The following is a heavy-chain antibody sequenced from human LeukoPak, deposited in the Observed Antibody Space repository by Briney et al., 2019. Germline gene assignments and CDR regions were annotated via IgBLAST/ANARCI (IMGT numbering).Heavy chain of an antibody. CDR1: GYTFTNNN. CDR3: ARMDMNPAMVTNYLDH. D-gene: IGHD5-18*01. Sequence: ASVKISCKASGYTFTNNNMHWVRQAPGQGLEWMGVIHPSGSSTNYAQRFQGSVTMTKDMSTSTVYIELSSLRSEDTAVYYCARMDMNPAMVTNYLDHWGQGTLVTVSS. CDR2: IHPSGSST. V-gene: IGHV1-46*01. J-gene: IGHJ4*02.